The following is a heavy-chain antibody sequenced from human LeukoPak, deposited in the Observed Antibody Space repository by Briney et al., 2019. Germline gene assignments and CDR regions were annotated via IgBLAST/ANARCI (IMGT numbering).Heavy chain of an antibody. CDR1: DGSISNSSFY. J-gene: IGHJ4*02. Sequence: PSETLSLTCTVSDGSISNSSFYWGWIRQPPGKGLEWIGNIYYSGNTYYNPSLKSRVTISVDTSKNQFSLKLSSVTAADTAVYYCARGLGMATSVLGYWGQGTLVTVSS. D-gene: IGHD5-24*01. V-gene: IGHV4-39*07. CDR3: ARGLGMATSVLGY. CDR2: IYYSGNT.